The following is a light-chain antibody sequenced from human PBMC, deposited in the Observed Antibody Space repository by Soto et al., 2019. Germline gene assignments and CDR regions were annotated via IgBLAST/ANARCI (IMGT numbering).Light chain of an antibody. CDR2: GNG. J-gene: IGLJ1*01. Sequence: QSVLTQPPSASGAPGQRVTISCTGSSSNIGAGYDVHWYQQLPGTAPKLLIYGNGNRPSGVPDRFSGSKSGTSASLAITGLQAEDEADYYCQSYDSSLSGSYVFGTGTKVTVL. CDR1: SSNIGAGYD. CDR3: QSYDSSLSGSYV. V-gene: IGLV1-40*01.